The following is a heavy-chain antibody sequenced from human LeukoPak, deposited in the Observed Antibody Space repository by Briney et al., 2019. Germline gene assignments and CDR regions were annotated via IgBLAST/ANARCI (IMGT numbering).Heavy chain of an antibody. D-gene: IGHD4-17*01. V-gene: IGHV4-39*01. Sequence: SETLSLTCTVSGASVTATNYYWAWIRQPPGKGLEWLGTGSYNDITYYNPSLLGRVAVSRGTSKTRFSLDLTSVTTEDTAVYFCARNLRGLPSDSWGRGILVTVTS. CDR3: ARNLRGLPSDS. CDR1: GASVTATNYY. J-gene: IGHJ5*01. CDR2: GSYNDIT.